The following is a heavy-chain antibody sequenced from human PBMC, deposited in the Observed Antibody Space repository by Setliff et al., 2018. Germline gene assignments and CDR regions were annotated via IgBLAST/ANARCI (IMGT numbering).Heavy chain of an antibody. D-gene: IGHD6-6*01. CDR2: VFPSGAT. CDR1: GGSLSGAS. CDR3: AKGRNIAARLLDS. Sequence: PSETLSLTCTVSGGSLSGASIVTWIRQPPGKGLEFMGYVFPSGATKYDPSVKSRLTISVDTSKDQFSLKLSSTSAADTAVYFCAKGRNIAARLLDSWGQGALVTVSS. J-gene: IGHJ4*02. V-gene: IGHV4-59*12.